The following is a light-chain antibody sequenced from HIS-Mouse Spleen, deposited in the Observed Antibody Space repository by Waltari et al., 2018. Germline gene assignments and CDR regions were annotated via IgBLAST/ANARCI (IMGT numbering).Light chain of an antibody. CDR2: QDS. CDR3: QAWDSSYSV. Sequence: SYELTQPPSVSVSPGQTASITCPGDNVGDKYACWYKQKPGQSPVLVIYQDSKRPSGIPERFSGSNSGNTATLTISGTQAMDEADYYCQAWDSSYSVFGGGTKLTVL. J-gene: IGLJ2*01. CDR1: NVGDKY. V-gene: IGLV3-1*01.